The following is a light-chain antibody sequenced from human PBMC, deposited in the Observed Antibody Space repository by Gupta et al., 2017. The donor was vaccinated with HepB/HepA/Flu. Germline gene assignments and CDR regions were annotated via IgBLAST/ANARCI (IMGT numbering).Light chain of an antibody. V-gene: IGLV1-51*02. CDR3: GTWDSSVSGWV. CDR2: EDN. CDR1: SSNIGNNY. J-gene: IGLJ3*02. Sequence: QSVLTQPPSVSAAPGQKVTISCSGSSSNIGNNYVSWSQQLPGTAPKLLIYEDNKRPSGIPDRFSGSKSGTSATLVITGLQTGDEADYYCGTWDSSVSGWVFGGGTKLTVL.